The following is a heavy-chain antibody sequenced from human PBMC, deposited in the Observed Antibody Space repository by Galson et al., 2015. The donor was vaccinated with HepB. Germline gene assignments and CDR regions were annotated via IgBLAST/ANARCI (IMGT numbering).Heavy chain of an antibody. CDR3: ASSYDSSGYFAY. D-gene: IGHD3-22*01. J-gene: IGHJ4*02. Sequence: SLRLSCAASGFTVSSNYMSWVRQAPGKGLEWVSVIYSGGSTDYADSVKGRFTISRDNSKNTLYLQMNSLRAEDTAVYYCASSYDSSGYFAYWGQGTLVTVSS. V-gene: IGHV3-53*01. CDR2: IYSGGST. CDR1: GFTVSSNY.